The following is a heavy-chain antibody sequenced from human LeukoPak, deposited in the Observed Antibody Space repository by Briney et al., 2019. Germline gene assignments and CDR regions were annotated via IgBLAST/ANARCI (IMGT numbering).Heavy chain of an antibody. CDR3: ARAYYGSSGFDY. J-gene: IGHJ4*02. D-gene: IGHD3-10*01. V-gene: IGHV5-51*01. CDR2: MYPGDSDT. CDR1: EYNFTSYW. Sequence: GESLKISCKGSEYNFTSYWIGWVRQMPGKGPEWMGIMYPGDSDTRYSPSFQGQVTISADKSITTAYLQWSSLKASDTAMYYCARAYYGSSGFDYWGQGTLVTVSS.